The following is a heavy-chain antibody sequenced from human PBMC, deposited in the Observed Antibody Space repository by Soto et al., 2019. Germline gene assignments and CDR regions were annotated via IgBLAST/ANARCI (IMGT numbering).Heavy chain of an antibody. Sequence: EVQLVESGGGLVRPGGSLRLSCAASGFTFSYYWMHWVRQAPGKGLVWVSRIHSDGSSTTYADLVKGRFIISRYNARNTVDLQMNSVRVEDTAVYYCARGDRGAFDLWGQGTVVTVSS. J-gene: IGHJ3*01. D-gene: IGHD1-26*01. CDR2: IHSDGSST. CDR3: ARGDRGAFDL. CDR1: GFTFSYYW. V-gene: IGHV3-74*01.